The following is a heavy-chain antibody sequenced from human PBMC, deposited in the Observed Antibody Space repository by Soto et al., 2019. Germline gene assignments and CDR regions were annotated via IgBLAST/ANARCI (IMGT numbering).Heavy chain of an antibody. D-gene: IGHD3-3*01. V-gene: IGHV1-69*01. Sequence: QVQLVQSGAEVKKPGSSVKVSCKASGGTFSSYAITWVRQDPGQGLEWMGGIIPIFGTANYAQKFQGRVTLTADESTSTADMELSSLRSEDTAVYYCARDEGITIFEVVIYGMDDWGQGTTVTVSS. CDR3: ARDEGITIFEVVIYGMDD. CDR1: GGTFSSYA. J-gene: IGHJ6*02. CDR2: IIPIFGTA.